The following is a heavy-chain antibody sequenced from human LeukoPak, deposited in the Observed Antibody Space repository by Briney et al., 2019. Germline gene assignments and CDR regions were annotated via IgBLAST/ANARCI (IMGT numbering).Heavy chain of an antibody. V-gene: IGHV1-18*01. CDR1: GYTFTSYG. Sequence: APVKVSCKASGYTFTSYGISWGRQAPGQGLEWMGWISAYNGNTNYAQKPQGRVTMTTDTSTSTAYMELRSLRSDDTAVYYCARLREGMIVVIFDYWGQGTLVTVSS. CDR3: ARLREGMIVVIFDY. CDR2: ISAYNGNT. D-gene: IGHD3-22*01. J-gene: IGHJ4*02.